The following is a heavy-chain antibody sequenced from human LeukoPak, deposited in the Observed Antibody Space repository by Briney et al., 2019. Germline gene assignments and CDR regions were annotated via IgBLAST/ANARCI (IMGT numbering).Heavy chain of an antibody. CDR1: GYTFTSYG. J-gene: IGHJ4*02. D-gene: IGHD2-2*02. V-gene: IGHV1-18*01. Sequence: ASVKVSCKASGYTFTSYGISWVRQAPGQGLEWMGRISAYNGNTNYAQKLQGRVTMTTDTSTSTAYMELRSLRSDDTAVYYCARVCSSTSCYTTIDYWGQGTLVTVSS. CDR3: ARVCSSTSCYTTIDY. CDR2: ISAYNGNT.